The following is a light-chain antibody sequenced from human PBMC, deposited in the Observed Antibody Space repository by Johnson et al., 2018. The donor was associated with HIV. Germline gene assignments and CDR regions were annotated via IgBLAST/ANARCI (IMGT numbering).Light chain of an antibody. V-gene: IGLV1-51*02. CDR2: ENN. Sequence: QSVLTQPPSVSAAPGQKVTISCSGSGSNIGNNYVSWYQQLPGSAPKLLIYENNKRPSGIPGRFSGSKSGTSATLGITGLQTGDEADYYCGTWDSSLSADVFGTGTKVTVL. J-gene: IGLJ1*01. CDR1: GSNIGNNY. CDR3: GTWDSSLSADV.